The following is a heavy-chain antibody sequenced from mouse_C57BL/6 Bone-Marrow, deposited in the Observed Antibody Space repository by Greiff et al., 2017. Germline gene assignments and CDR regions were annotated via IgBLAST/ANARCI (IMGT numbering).Heavy chain of an antibody. CDR1: GYTFTSYW. V-gene: IGHV1-69*01. D-gene: IGHD4-1*01. CDR2: IDPSASYT. J-gene: IGHJ2*01. CDR3: ARDWYFDY. Sequence: QVQLQQPGAELVMPGASVKLSCKASGYTFTSYWMHWVKQRPGQGLEWIGEIDPSASYTNYNQKFKGKSTLTVDKSSSTAYMQLSSLTSEDSAVYSCARDWYFDYWGQGTTLTVSS.